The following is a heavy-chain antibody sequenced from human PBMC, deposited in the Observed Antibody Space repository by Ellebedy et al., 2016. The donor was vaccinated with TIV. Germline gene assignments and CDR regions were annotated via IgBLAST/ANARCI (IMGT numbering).Heavy chain of an antibody. V-gene: IGHV1-46*01. CDR2: INPGSGYT. D-gene: IGHD1-1*01. J-gene: IGHJ4*02. CDR1: EYAFTNYL. CDR3: ATERSATYFFDY. Sequence: AASVKVSCKASEYAFTNYLIHWLRQAPAQGLEWMGIINPGSGYTGYAQKFQDRVTMTRDTSTNTVYMVLGSLRSDDTAVYYCATERSATYFFDYWGQGTLVTVSS.